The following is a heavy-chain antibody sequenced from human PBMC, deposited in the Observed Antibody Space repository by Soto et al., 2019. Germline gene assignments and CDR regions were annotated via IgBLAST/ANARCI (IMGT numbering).Heavy chain of an antibody. CDR1: GGSISSGDYY. J-gene: IGHJ5*02. CDR3: ARDLGAHYYDSSGPGWFDP. D-gene: IGHD3-22*01. Sequence: LSLTCTVSGGSISSGDYYWSWIRQPPGKGLEWIGYIYYSGSTYYNPSLKSRVTISVDTSKNQFSLKLSSVTAADTAVYYCARDLGAHYYDSSGPGWFDPWGQGTLVTVSS. V-gene: IGHV4-30-4*01. CDR2: IYYSGST.